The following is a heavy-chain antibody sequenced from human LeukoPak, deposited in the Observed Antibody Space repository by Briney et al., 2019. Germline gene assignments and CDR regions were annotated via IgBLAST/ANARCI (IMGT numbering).Heavy chain of an antibody. D-gene: IGHD1-1*01. CDR1: GGSLSSYY. V-gene: IGHV4-4*07. Sequence: SETLSLTCTVSGGSLSSYYWSWIRQPAGKGLEWIGRIYTSGSTNYNPSLRSRVTMSVDTSKNQFSLKLSSVTAADTAVYYCARDAERSLVAFDIWGQGTMVTVSS. CDR3: ARDAERSLVAFDI. CDR2: IYTSGST. J-gene: IGHJ3*02.